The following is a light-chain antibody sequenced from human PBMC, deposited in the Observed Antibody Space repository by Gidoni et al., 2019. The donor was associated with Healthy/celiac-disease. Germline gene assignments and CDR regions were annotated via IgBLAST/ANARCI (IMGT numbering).Light chain of an antibody. CDR2: GNS. J-gene: IGLJ1*01. Sequence: QSVLTQPPSVSVAPGQRVTISCTGSRSNIGAGYDVHWYQQLPGTAPKLLIYGNSNRPSGVPDRFSGSKSGTAASLAITGLQAEDEADYYCQSYDSSLSAPYVFGTGTKVTVL. CDR3: QSYDSSLSAPYV. V-gene: IGLV1-40*01. CDR1: RSNIGAGYD.